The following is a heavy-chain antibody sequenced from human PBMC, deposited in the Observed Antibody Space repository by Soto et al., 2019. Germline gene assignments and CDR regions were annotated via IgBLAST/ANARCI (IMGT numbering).Heavy chain of an antibody. V-gene: IGHV4-34*01. D-gene: IGHD3-10*01. CDR2: INHSGTT. CDR3: ARGRSHYGAGSLDSFDP. J-gene: IGHJ5*02. Sequence: SETLSLTCAVSGGSLSGYYWSWIRQPPGKGLEWIGEINHSGTTNFNPSLKSRVTISFDTSKNQFSLKLSSVTAADTAVYYCARGRSHYGAGSLDSFDPWGQGTMVTVSS. CDR1: GGSLSGYY.